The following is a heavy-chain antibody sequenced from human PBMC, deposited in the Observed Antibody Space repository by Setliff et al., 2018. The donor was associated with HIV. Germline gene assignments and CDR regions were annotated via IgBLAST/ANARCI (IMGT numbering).Heavy chain of an antibody. J-gene: IGHJ3*01. D-gene: IGHD2-21*02. Sequence: ASVKVSCKASGLIFTKYGITWVRQAPGQGLEWMGWISAYNGKADHAQKFQDRLTMTTDTSTRTVYMELRGLRSDDTAVYYCAREKETCSGGDCWKNAFDVWGQGTMVTVSS. CDR3: AREKETCSGGDCWKNAFDV. CDR1: GLIFTKYG. V-gene: IGHV1-18*01. CDR2: ISAYNGKA.